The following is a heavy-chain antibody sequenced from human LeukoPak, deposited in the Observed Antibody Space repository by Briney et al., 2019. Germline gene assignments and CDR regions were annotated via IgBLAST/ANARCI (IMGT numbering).Heavy chain of an antibody. J-gene: IGHJ4*02. V-gene: IGHV4-34*01. CDR3: ARFEKLSSGYYFDY. CDR1: GGSFSGYY. CDR2: INHSGST. D-gene: IGHD3-22*01. Sequence: SETLSLTCAVYGGSFSGYYWSWIRQPPGKGLEWIREINHSGSTNYNPSLKSRVTISVDTSKNQFSLKLSSVTAADTAVYYCARFEKLSSGYYFDYWGQGTLVTVSS.